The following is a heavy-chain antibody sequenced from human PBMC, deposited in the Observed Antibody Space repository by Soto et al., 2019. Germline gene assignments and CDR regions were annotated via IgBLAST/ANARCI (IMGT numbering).Heavy chain of an antibody. J-gene: IGHJ6*02. CDR2: ISYEEINNK. Sequence: GGSLRLSCVASGFSFRNYGMHWVRQAPGKGLEWVAVISYEEINNKNYADSVKGRFTISRDNSENTLCLQMDSLRAEDTAVYYCAKGYCSGPSCYRGYGMDVWGQGTTVTVSS. D-gene: IGHD2-2*01. CDR3: AKGYCSGPSCYRGYGMDV. V-gene: IGHV3-30*18. CDR1: GFSFRNYG.